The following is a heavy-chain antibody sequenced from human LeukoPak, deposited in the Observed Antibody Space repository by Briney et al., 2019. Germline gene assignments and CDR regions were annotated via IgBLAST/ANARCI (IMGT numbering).Heavy chain of an antibody. CDR1: GGSFSSSDYY. Sequence: SETLSLTCTVSGGSFSSSDYYWGWIRQPPGKGLEWIGSIYYSGTTYYNPSLKSRVTISVDTSKKQFSLKLRSVTAADTAVYYCARESVYYDSSGYNDVFDIWGQGTMVTVSS. J-gene: IGHJ3*02. D-gene: IGHD3-22*01. V-gene: IGHV4-39*02. CDR2: IYYSGTT. CDR3: ARESVYYDSSGYNDVFDI.